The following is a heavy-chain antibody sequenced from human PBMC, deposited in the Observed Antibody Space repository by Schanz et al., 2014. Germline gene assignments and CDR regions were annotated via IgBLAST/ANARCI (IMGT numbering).Heavy chain of an antibody. CDR1: GFSFSTYA. D-gene: IGHD6-6*01. CDR2: ISGRGDST. CDR3: AKNWKGHHITGRPGWSDGMDV. V-gene: IGHV3-23*04. Sequence: VQLVESGGGVVQPGRSLKLSCAASGFSFSTYAMNWVRQAPGKGLEWVSLISGRGDSTHYADSVKGRFTISRDNAKNTLYLQMNSLRVEDTAEYYCAKNWKGHHITGRPGWSDGMDVWGQGTTVTVSS. J-gene: IGHJ6*02.